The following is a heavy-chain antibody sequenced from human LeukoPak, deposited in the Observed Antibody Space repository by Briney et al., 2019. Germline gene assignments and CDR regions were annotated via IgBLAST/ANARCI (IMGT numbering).Heavy chain of an antibody. V-gene: IGHV4-38-2*02. J-gene: IGHJ4*02. CDR2: IYHSGST. CDR1: GYSISSGYY. CDR3: AREDPNPSPRANFDY. Sequence: SETLSLTCTVSGYSISSGYYWGWIRQPPGKGLEWIGSIYHSGSTYYNPSLKSRVTISVDTSKNQFSLKLSSVTAADTAVYYCAREDPNPSPRANFDYWGQGTLVTVSS.